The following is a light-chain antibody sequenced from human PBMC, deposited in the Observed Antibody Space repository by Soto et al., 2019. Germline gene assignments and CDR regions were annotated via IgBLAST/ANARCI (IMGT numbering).Light chain of an antibody. CDR2: GAS. CDR3: QQYGSSPRT. CDR1: QTVSDNS. V-gene: IGKV3-20*01. Sequence: EIGLTQFPGPLSLSPGERATLSCRASQTVSDNSLAWYQQKVGRAPRALIYGASNRATGIPDRFSGGGSGTDFTLTITRLEPEDFAVYYCQQYGSSPRTFGQGTRLEIK. J-gene: IGKJ5*01.